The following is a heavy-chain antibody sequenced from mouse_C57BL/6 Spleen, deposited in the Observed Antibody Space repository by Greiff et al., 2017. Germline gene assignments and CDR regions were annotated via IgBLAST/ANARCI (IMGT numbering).Heavy chain of an antibody. CDR1: GFTFTDYY. J-gene: IGHJ1*03. V-gene: IGHV7-3*01. Sequence: EVQGVESGGGLVQPGGSLSLSCAASGFTFTDYYMSWVRQPPGKALEWLGFIRNKANGYTTEYSASVKGRFTISRDNSQSILYLQMKALRAEDSVIYDCARLYGNYVWYFDVWGTGTTVTVSS. D-gene: IGHD2-1*01. CDR2: IRNKANGYTT. CDR3: ARLYGNYVWYFDV.